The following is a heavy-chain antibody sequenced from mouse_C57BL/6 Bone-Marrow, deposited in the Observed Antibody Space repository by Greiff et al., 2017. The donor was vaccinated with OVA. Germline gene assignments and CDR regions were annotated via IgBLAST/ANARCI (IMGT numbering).Heavy chain of an antibody. CDR1: GFTFSDYG. J-gene: IGHJ4*01. D-gene: IGHD1-1*01. CDR3: ARPYYYGSRGGAMDY. Sequence: EVQVVESGGGLVKPGGSLKLSCAASGFTFSDYGMHWVRQAPEKGLEWVAYISSGSSTIYYADTVKGRFTISRDNAKNTLFLQMTSLRSEDTAMYYCARPYYYGSRGGAMDYWGQGTSVTVSS. V-gene: IGHV5-17*01. CDR2: ISSGSSTI.